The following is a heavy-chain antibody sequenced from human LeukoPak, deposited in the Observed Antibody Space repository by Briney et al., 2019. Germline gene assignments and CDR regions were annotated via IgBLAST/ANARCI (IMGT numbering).Heavy chain of an antibody. V-gene: IGHV4-39*02. D-gene: IGHD5-18*01. Sequence: SETLSLTCSVSGGSISISSYYWGWIRQPPGKGLEWIGTIYYTGSAYYTPSLKSRVAMSVDTSKNQFSLKLSSVTAADTAVYYCARGDTAMVTDWFDYWGQGTLVTVSS. CDR3: ARGDTAMVTDWFDY. CDR1: GGSISISSYY. CDR2: IYYTGSA. J-gene: IGHJ4*02.